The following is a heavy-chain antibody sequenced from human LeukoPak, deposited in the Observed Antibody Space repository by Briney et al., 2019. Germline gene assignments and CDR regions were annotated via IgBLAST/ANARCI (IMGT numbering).Heavy chain of an antibody. J-gene: IGHJ4*02. CDR1: GDTFSNSA. CDR2: VIPLFGTP. Sequence: ASVKVSCKASGDTFSNSAVNWVRQAPGQGHEWMGGVIPLFGTPHYAQNFQGRATITADESTSTAYMELRSLRSEDTAVYYCARGWLAETAVVTPYNNWGQGTLVTVSS. D-gene: IGHD4-23*01. V-gene: IGHV1-69*13. CDR3: ARGWLAETAVVTPYNN.